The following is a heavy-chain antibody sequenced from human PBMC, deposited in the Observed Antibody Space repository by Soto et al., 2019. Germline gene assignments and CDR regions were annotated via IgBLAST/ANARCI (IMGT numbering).Heavy chain of an antibody. CDR2: SIPIRGTA. D-gene: IGHD2-21*01. CDR3: AKSLVFVDHAYMDG. Sequence: QVQLVQYGAEVKKPGSSVKVSCDASGGTVTSYIFTWVRQAPGQGLEWMGRSIPIRGTADYSLKFQDRVTMTADKSTNTAYMELRRLRPDDTALYYCAKSLVFVDHAYMDGCGNGTTVTVSS. V-gene: IGHV1-69*08. J-gene: IGHJ6*03. CDR1: GGTVTSYI.